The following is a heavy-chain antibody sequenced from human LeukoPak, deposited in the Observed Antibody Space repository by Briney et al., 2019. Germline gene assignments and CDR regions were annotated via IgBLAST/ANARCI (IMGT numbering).Heavy chain of an antibody. D-gene: IGHD6-19*01. Sequence: GGSLRLSCAASGFTFSSYWMHWVRQAPGKGLVWVSRINSDGSSTSYADSVKGRFTISRDNAKNTLYLQMNSLRAEDTAVYYCARDTQLGEQWLGNWFDPWGQGTLVTVS. CDR1: GFTFSSYW. J-gene: IGHJ5*02. CDR3: ARDTQLGEQWLGNWFDP. CDR2: INSDGSST. V-gene: IGHV3-74*01.